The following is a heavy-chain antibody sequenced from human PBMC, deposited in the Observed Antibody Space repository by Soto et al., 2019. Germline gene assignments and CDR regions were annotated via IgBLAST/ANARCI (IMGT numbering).Heavy chain of an antibody. Sequence: QLQLQESGPGLVKPSETLSLTCTVSGGSISSSSYYWGWIRQPPGKGPEWIGSIYYRGNTYYNPSLKSRVTISVDKSKNQLSLKLSSVTAADTAVYYCARRGFSPTVTTFDYWGQGTLVTVSS. CDR2: IYYRGNT. D-gene: IGHD4-17*01. V-gene: IGHV4-39*01. J-gene: IGHJ4*02. CDR1: GGSISSSSYY. CDR3: ARRGFSPTVTTFDY.